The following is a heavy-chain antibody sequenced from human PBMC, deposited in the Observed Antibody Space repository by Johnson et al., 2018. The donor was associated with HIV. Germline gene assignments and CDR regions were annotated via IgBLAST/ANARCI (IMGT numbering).Heavy chain of an antibody. V-gene: IGHV3-11*04. D-gene: IGHD2/OR15-2a*01. CDR1: GFSFSNAW. J-gene: IGHJ3*02. CDR3: ARIASVRAHEPTFDI. Sequence: QMQLVESGGGLVKPGESLRLSCAASGFSFSNAWMNWVRQAPGKGLEWVSDISSSGTNIYYADSVKGRFSISRDNAKSSLYLQMNSLRAEDTAVYYCARIASVRAHEPTFDIWGQGTMVTVSS. CDR2: ISSSGTNI.